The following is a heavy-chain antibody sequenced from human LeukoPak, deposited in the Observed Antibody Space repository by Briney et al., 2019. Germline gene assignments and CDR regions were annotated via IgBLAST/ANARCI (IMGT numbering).Heavy chain of an antibody. D-gene: IGHD1-7*01. V-gene: IGHV5-51*01. CDR2: IYPGDSDT. CDR1: GYSFTNYW. Sequence: GESLKISCKGSGYSFTNYWIGWVRQMPGKGLEWMGIIYPGDSDTRYSPSFQGQVTISADKSISTAYLQWSSLKASDTAMYYCARQGSWGTTYYYYYMDVWGKGTTVTVSS. J-gene: IGHJ6*03. CDR3: ARQGSWGTTYYYYYMDV.